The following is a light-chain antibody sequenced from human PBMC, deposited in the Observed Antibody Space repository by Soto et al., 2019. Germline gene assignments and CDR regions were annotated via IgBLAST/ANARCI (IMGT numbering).Light chain of an antibody. CDR3: SEWDGSLNGDV. CDR1: ISNIVSNV. J-gene: IGLJ1*01. Sequence: SLLTQPPSASGTPGQRFIISCSGSISNIVSNVVNWYQQLPLTAPRLLIYRDDQRPSGVTDRFSGSRSGTTASLAISGLQSEDEAHYYCSEWDGSLNGDVFGTGTKAPS. CDR2: RDD. V-gene: IGLV1-44*01.